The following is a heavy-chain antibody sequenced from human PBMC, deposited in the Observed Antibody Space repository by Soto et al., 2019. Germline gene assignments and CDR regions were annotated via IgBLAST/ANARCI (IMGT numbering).Heavy chain of an antibody. CDR3: ARGSRPRDYYYYGMDV. CDR2: IIPIFGTA. J-gene: IGHJ6*02. V-gene: IGHV1-69*13. CDR1: GGTFSSYA. Sequence: SVKVSCKASGGTFSSYAISWVRQAPGQGLEWMGGIIPIFGTANYAQKFQGRVTITADESTSTVYMELSSLRSEDTAVYYCARGSRPRDYYYYGMDVWGQGTTVTVSS.